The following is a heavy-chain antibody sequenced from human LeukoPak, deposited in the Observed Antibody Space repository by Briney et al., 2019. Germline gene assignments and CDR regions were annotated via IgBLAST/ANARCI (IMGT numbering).Heavy chain of an antibody. CDR1: GGSISSHY. Sequence: SETLSLTCTVSGGSISSHYWRWIRQPPGKGLEWIGYIYYSGSTNYNPSLKSRVTISVDTSKNQFSLKLSSVTAADTAVYYCARAHSSSWLNYYYYYMDVWGKGTTVTVSS. J-gene: IGHJ6*03. CDR3: ARAHSSSWLNYYYYYMDV. CDR2: IYYSGST. D-gene: IGHD6-13*01. V-gene: IGHV4-59*11.